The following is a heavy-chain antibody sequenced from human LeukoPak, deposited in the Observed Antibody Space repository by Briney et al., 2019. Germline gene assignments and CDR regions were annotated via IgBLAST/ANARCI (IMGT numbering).Heavy chain of an antibody. CDR1: GFTFDDCA. Sequence: GGSLRLSWAASGFTFDDCAMHWVRQAPGKGLEWVSSISSSSSYIYYADSVKGRFTISRDNAKNSLYLQMNSLRAEDTAVYYCARDLGSTSCYHWGQGTLVTVSS. V-gene: IGHV3-21*01. D-gene: IGHD2-2*01. CDR3: ARDLGSTSCYH. CDR2: ISSSSSYI. J-gene: IGHJ4*02.